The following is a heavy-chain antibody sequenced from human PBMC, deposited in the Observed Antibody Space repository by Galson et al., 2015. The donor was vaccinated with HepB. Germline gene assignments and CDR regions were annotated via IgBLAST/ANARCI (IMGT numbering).Heavy chain of an antibody. D-gene: IGHD4-11*01. CDR1: GFTLSNYT. J-gene: IGHJ4*02. V-gene: IGHV3-23*01. CDR3: AKSGRTVRTLDY. CDR2: ISGSGRVT. Sequence: SLRLSCAASGFTLSNYTVNWVRQAPGRGLEWVSGISGSGRVTHYADSVKGRFTISRDNSKNMLYLQIDSLRAEDTAIYYCAKSGRTVRTLDYWGQGTLVTVSS.